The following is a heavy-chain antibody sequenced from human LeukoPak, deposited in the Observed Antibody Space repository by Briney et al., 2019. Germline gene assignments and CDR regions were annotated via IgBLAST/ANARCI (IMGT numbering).Heavy chain of an antibody. D-gene: IGHD3-3*01. CDR2: INHSGST. V-gene: IGHV4-34*01. Sequence: PSETLSLTCAVYGGSFSGYYWSLIRQPPGKGLEWIGEINHSGSTDYNPSLKSRVTISVDTSKNQFSLKLSSVTAADTAVYYCARGTRDFWSGYYLNYWGQGTLVTVSS. J-gene: IGHJ4*02. CDR3: ARGTRDFWSGYYLNY. CDR1: GGSFSGYY.